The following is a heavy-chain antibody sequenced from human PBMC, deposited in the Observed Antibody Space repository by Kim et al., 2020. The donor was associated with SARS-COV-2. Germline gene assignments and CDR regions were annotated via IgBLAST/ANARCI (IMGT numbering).Heavy chain of an antibody. V-gene: IGHV4-31*02. Sequence: YNPSLKSRVTISVDTSKNQFSLKLSSVTAADTAVYYCARSCSSTSCYDYWGQGTLVTVSS. J-gene: IGHJ4*02. D-gene: IGHD2-2*01. CDR3: ARSCSSTSCYDY.